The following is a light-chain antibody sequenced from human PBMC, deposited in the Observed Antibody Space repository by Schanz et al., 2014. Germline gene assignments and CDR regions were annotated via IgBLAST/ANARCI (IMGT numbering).Light chain of an antibody. Sequence: QSALTQPASVSGSPGQSITISCTGTSSDVGGYNYVSWFQQHPGKVPKLVIYDVSNRPSGVPDRFSGSRSGNTASLTISGLQAEDEADYYCSSYTSISTLNYVFGSGTKLTVL. V-gene: IGLV2-14*03. J-gene: IGLJ1*01. CDR2: DVS. CDR1: SSDVGGYNY. CDR3: SSYTSISTLNYV.